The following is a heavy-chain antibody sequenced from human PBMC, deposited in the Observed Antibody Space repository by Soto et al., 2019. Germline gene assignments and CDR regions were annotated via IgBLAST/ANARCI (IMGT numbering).Heavy chain of an antibody. CDR1: GGSISSGVYY. D-gene: IGHD6-6*01. Sequence: SETLSLTCTVSGGSISSGVYYWSWIRQHPGKGLEWIGYIYYSGSTYYNPSLKSRVTISVDTSKNQFSLKLSSVTAADTAVYYCARLAARRNWFDPWGQGTLVTVSS. CDR3: ARLAARRNWFDP. CDR2: IYYSGST. J-gene: IGHJ5*02. V-gene: IGHV4-31*03.